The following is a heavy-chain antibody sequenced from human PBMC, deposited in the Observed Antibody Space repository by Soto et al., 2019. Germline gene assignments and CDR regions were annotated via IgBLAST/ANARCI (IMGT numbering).Heavy chain of an antibody. J-gene: IGHJ4*02. D-gene: IGHD2-15*01. Sequence: GGSLRLSCAASGFTFSSYAMHWVRQAPGKGLEWVAVISYDGSNKYYADSVKGRFTISRDNSKNTLYLQMNSLRAEDTAVYYCARDSPIGWDYWGQGTLVTVSS. CDR1: GFTFSSYA. CDR3: ARDSPIGWDY. V-gene: IGHV3-30-3*01. CDR2: ISYDGSNK.